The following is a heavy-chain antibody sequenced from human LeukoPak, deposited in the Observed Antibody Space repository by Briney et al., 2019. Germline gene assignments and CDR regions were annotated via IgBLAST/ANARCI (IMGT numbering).Heavy chain of an antibody. D-gene: IGHD3-22*01. J-gene: IGHJ4*02. Sequence: ASVKVSCKASGYTFTSYGISWVRQAPGQGLEWMGWISAYNGNTNYAQKLQGRVTMTTDTSTSTAYMELRSLRSDDTAVYYCAREFLPTYYYDSSCYYLNYWGQGTLVTVSS. V-gene: IGHV1-18*01. CDR3: AREFLPTYYYDSSCYYLNY. CDR2: ISAYNGNT. CDR1: GYTFTSYG.